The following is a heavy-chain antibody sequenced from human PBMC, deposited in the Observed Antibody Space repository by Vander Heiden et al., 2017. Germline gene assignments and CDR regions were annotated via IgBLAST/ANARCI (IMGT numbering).Heavy chain of an antibody. V-gene: IGHV4-38-2*01. Sequence: VQLQESGPGLVKPSATLSLTCAVSGYSISSGYYWGWIPQPPGKGLEWIGSIYHSGSTYYNPSLKSRVTISVDTSKNQFSLKLSSVTAADTAVYYCAGTTAGYYYYGMDVWGQGTTVTVSS. CDR1: GYSISSGYY. D-gene: IGHD2-2*01. CDR2: IYHSGST. J-gene: IGHJ6*02. CDR3: AGTTAGYYYYGMDV.